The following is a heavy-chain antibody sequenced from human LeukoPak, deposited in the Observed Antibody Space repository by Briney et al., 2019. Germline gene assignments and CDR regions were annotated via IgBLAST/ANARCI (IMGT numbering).Heavy chain of an antibody. J-gene: IGHJ5*02. Sequence: GGSLRLSCAASGFTFSDYYMSWIRQAPGKGLEWVANIKQDGSEKYYVDSVKGRFTISRDNAKNSLYLQMNSLRAEDTAVYYCAREHCSGTSCYSNWFDPWGQGTLVTVSS. CDR3: AREHCSGTSCYSNWFDP. CDR1: GFTFSDYY. D-gene: IGHD2-2*01. CDR2: IKQDGSEK. V-gene: IGHV3-7*01.